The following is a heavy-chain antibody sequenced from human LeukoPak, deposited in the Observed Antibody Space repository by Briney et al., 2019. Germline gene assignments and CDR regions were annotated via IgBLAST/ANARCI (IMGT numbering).Heavy chain of an antibody. D-gene: IGHD4-17*01. CDR1: GYTFTSYY. CDR3: ARGSGFYGDYPSALDY. CDR2: INPSGGST. Sequence: ASVKVPCKASGYTFTSYYMHWVRQAPGQGLEWMGIINPSGGSTSYAQKFQGRVTMTRDTSTSTVYMELSSLRSEDTAVYYCARGSGFYGDYPSALDYWGQGTLVTVSS. V-gene: IGHV1-46*01. J-gene: IGHJ4*02.